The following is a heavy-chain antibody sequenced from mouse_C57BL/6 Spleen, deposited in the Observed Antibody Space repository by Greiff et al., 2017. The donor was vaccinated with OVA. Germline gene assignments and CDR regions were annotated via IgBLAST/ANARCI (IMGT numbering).Heavy chain of an antibody. CDR2: IYPGSGST. D-gene: IGHD1-1*01. Sequence: QVQLQQPGAELVKPGASVKMSCKASGYTFTSYWITWVKQRPGQGLEWIGDIYPGSGSTNYNEKFKSKATLTVDTSSSTAYMQLSSLTSEDSAVYYCARLGTTVVDAMDYWGQGTSVTVSS. CDR3: ARLGTTVVDAMDY. CDR1: GYTFTSYW. V-gene: IGHV1-55*01. J-gene: IGHJ4*01.